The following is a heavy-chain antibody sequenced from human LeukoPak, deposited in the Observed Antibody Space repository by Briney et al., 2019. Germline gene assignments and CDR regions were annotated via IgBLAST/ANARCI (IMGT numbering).Heavy chain of an antibody. CDR2: ITSGACST. V-gene: IGHV3-11*01. CDR3: TKERRGTYYAFES. Sequence: GGSLRLSSDASGFSISDYYMRWIRQSPGKGLECVSYITSGACSTKYADSVKGRFTISRDKAKNSVALQLNSLRAEDTAVYYCTKERRGTYYAFESWGQGTLVTGSS. D-gene: IGHD3-16*01. J-gene: IGHJ4*02. CDR1: GFSISDYY.